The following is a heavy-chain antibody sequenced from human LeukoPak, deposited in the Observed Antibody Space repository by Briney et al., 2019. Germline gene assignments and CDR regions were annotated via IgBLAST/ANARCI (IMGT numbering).Heavy chain of an antibody. CDR3: ASTELAVAGSFDY. CDR1: GFTFSSYA. Sequence: GGSLRLSCAASGFTFSSYAMSWVRQAPGKGLEWVSVIYSGGSTYYADSVKGRFTISRDNSKNTLYLQMNSLRAEDTAVYYCASTELAVAGSFDYWGQGTLVTVSS. V-gene: IGHV3-66*01. CDR2: IYSGGST. J-gene: IGHJ4*02. D-gene: IGHD6-19*01.